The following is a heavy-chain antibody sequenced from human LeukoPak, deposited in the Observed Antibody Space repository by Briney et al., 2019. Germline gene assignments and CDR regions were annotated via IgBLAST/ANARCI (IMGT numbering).Heavy chain of an antibody. Sequence: SETLSLTCTVSGGSISSYYWSWIRQPPGKGLEWIGYIYYSGSTNYNPSLKSRVTISVDTSKNQFSLKLSSVTAADTAVYYCARERPDYYGSGSGDAFDIWAKGQWSPSLQ. D-gene: IGHD3-10*01. CDR2: IYYSGST. CDR1: GGSISSYY. V-gene: IGHV4-59*01. J-gene: IGHJ3*02. CDR3: ARERPDYYGSGSGDAFDI.